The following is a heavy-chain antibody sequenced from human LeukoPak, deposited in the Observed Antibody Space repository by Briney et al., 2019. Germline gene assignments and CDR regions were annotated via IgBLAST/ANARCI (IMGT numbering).Heavy chain of an antibody. D-gene: IGHD3-10*01. CDR3: TSGVTMVRGVILDY. CDR2: IRSKAYGGTT. Sequence: GGSLRLSCTASGFTFGDYAMSWVRQAPGKGLEGVGFIRSKAYGGTTEYAASVKGRFTISRDDSKSIAYLQMNSLKTEDTAVYYCTSGVTMVRGVILDYWGQGTLVTVSS. CDR1: GFTFGDYA. V-gene: IGHV3-49*04. J-gene: IGHJ4*02.